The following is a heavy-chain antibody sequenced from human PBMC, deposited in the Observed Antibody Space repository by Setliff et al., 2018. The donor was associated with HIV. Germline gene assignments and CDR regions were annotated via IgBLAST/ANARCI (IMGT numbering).Heavy chain of an antibody. V-gene: IGHV4-39*01. CDR1: GGSFTSRSYY. J-gene: IGHJ5*02. CDR2: IFYSGIT. Sequence: PSETLSLTCTVSGGSFTSRSYYWGWIRQPPGKGLEWIGSIFYSGITYYNPSLKSRVTISVDTSKNQFSLNLTSVTAADTAVYYCARSSRGYCSGGSCYGFDPWGQGNLVTVSS. CDR3: ARSSRGYCSGGSCYGFDP. D-gene: IGHD2-15*01.